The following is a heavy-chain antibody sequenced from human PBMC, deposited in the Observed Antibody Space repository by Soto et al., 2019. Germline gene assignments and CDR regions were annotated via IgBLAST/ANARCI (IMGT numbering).Heavy chain of an antibody. Sequence: EVQLVESGGGLVKPGGSLRLSCATSGFTFSNAWMSWVRQSPGKGLEWVGRIKSKTDGGTTDYAAPVKGRFTISRDASKNTLYLQMNSLKTEDTAVYYYTTKTPQNDYGHHEYFQHWGQGTLVTVSS. J-gene: IGHJ1*01. D-gene: IGHD4-17*01. CDR1: GFTFSNAW. CDR3: TTKTPQNDYGHHEYFQH. V-gene: IGHV3-15*01. CDR2: IKSKTDGGTT.